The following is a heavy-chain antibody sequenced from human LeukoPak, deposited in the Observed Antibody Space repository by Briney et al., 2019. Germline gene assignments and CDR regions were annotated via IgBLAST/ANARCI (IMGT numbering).Heavy chain of an antibody. J-gene: IGHJ6*02. D-gene: IGHD2-15*01. CDR3: ARGIVLVVADTPGYYGMDV. CDR1: GYTFTSFG. V-gene: IGHV1-18*01. Sequence: ASVKVSYKASGYTFTSFGISWVRQAPGQGLEWVGWISAYNGNTNYAQKLQGRVTMTTDTSTSTAYMELRSLRSDDTAVYYCARGIVLVVADTPGYYGMDVWGQGTTVTVSS. CDR2: ISAYNGNT.